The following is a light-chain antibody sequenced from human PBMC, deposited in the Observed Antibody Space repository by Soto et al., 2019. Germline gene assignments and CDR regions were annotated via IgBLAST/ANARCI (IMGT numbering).Light chain of an antibody. Sequence: QSALTQPPSASGSPGQSVTISCTGTSCNVGGYNYVSWYQQHPGKAPKLMIYDVSKRPSGVPDRFSGSKSGNTASLTVSGLQAEDEADYYCRSYADSKNVAVFGGGTKLTVL. V-gene: IGLV2-8*01. CDR2: DVS. J-gene: IGLJ3*02. CDR1: SCNVGGYNY. CDR3: RSYADSKNVAV.